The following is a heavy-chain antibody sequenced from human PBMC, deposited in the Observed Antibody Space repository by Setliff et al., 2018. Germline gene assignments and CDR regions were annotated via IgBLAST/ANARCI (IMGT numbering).Heavy chain of an antibody. CDR2: ISGFTGFT. CDR1: GYTFTSFG. J-gene: IGHJ6*02. V-gene: IGHV1-18*01. D-gene: IGHD3-9*01. Sequence: ASVKVSCKASGYTFTSFGVSWVRQAPGQGLEWMGWISGFTGFTQYSQKFKGRLALTTDTGSDTAYMELRNLRSDDAAIYYCAKEPAISLTEAIRRSYYDYALDVWGQGTTVTVSS. CDR3: AKEPAISLTEAIRRSYYDYALDV.